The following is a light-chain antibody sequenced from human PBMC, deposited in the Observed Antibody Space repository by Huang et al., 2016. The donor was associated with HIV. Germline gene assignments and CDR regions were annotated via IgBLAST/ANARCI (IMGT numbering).Light chain of an antibody. J-gene: IGKJ1*01. CDR1: QSVSSN. V-gene: IGKV3-15*01. Sequence: EIVMTQSPATLSVSPGERATLSCRASQSVSSNLAWYQQHPGQAPRLLIYDTFTRATGIPAMFSGSGFGTEFSLTINSLQSEDFAVYHCQQYNSWPPWTFGQGTKVEIK. CDR3: QQYNSWPPWT. CDR2: DTF.